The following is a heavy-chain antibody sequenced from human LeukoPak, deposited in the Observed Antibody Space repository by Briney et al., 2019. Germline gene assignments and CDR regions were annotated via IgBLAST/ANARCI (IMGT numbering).Heavy chain of an antibody. CDR3: VREMATITYAFDI. CDR2: ISESGGTR. J-gene: IGHJ3*02. Sequence: PGGSLRLSCTASGFTFGDYAMSWFRQAPGKGLEWVSAISESGGTRNYVDSVKGRFTISRDNSKNTLYLQMSSLRAEDTAVYYCVREMATITYAFDIWGQGTMVTVSS. V-gene: IGHV3-23*01. D-gene: IGHD5-24*01. CDR1: GFTFGDYA.